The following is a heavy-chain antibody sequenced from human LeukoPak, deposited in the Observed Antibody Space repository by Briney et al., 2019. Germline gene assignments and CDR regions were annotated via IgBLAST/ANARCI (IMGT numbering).Heavy chain of an antibody. CDR2: ISSGGIT. CDR3: AKGGYSYGYFDY. Sequence: GGSLRLSCAASGFTFSNYAMSWGRQAPGKGLEWVSVISSGGITYFADSVKGRFTISRDNSENTLYLQMNSLRAEDSAVYYCAKGGYSYGYFDYWGQGILVTVSS. CDR1: GFTFSNYA. D-gene: IGHD5-18*01. J-gene: IGHJ4*02. V-gene: IGHV3-23*01.